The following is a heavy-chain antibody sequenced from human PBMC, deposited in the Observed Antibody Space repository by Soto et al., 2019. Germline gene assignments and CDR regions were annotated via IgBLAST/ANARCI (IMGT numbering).Heavy chain of an antibody. D-gene: IGHD6-13*01. CDR3: ARSAASVYSSSWYDAFDI. CDR2: IYPGDSDT. CDR1: GYSFTSYW. V-gene: IGHV5-51*01. Sequence: GESLKISCKGSGYSFTSYWIGWVRQMPGKGLEWMGIIYPGDSDTRYSPSFQGQVTISADKSISTAYLQWSSLKASDTAMYYCARSAASVYSSSWYDAFDIWGQGTMVTVSS. J-gene: IGHJ3*02.